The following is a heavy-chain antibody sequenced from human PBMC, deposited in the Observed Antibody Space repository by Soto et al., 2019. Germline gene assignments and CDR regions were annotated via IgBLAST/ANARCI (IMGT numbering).Heavy chain of an antibody. CDR2: IYWHDDK. CDR3: AHRGGAAVGLYYFDY. CDR1: GFSLSTTGVG. D-gene: IGHD6-13*01. Sequence: SGPTLVNPTPTLTLTCTFSGFSLSTTGVGVSWIRQPPGKAPEWLALIYWHDDKRYSPSLKSRLTITKDTSKNQVVLTMTNMDPVDTATYYCAHRGGAAVGLYYFDYWGQGALVTVSS. V-gene: IGHV2-5*01. J-gene: IGHJ4*02.